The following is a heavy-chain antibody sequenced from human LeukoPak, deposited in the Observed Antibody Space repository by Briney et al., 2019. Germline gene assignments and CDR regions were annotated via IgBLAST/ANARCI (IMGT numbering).Heavy chain of an antibody. CDR3: TFNLGSGSYAFDI. CDR2: IYYGGST. D-gene: IGHD3-10*01. J-gene: IGHJ3*02. Sequence: SETLSLTCTVSVGSISTTSYYWGWIRQPPGKGLEWIGSIYYGGSTYYSPSLKSRVTISLDTSKHQFSLKLSSVTAADTAVYYCTFNLGSGSYAFDIWGQGTMVTVSS. V-gene: IGHV4-39*07. CDR1: VGSISTTSYY.